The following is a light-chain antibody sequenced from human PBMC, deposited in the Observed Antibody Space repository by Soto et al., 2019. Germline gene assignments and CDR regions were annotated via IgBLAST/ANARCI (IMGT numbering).Light chain of an antibody. CDR2: EVS. CDR3: QSYDISLSGSGV. CDR1: SSDVGGYNY. J-gene: IGLJ3*02. Sequence: QSVLTQPPSASGSPGQSVTISCTGTSSDVGGYNYVSWYQQHPGKAPKLMIYEVSKRPSGVPDRFFGSKSGTSASLAINGLQAEDEADYYCQSYDISLSGSGVFGGGTKLTVL. V-gene: IGLV2-8*01.